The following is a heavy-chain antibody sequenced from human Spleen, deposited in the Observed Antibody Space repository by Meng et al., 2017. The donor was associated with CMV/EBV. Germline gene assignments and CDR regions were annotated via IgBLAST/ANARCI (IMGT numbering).Heavy chain of an antibody. CDR3: ARDREELWLRYFDY. D-gene: IGHD5-18*01. Sequence: AAGFTFSGYSMNRVRPAPGKGLEWVSSISSSSSYIYYAGSVKGRFTISRDNAKNSLYLQMNSLRAEDTAVYYCARDREELWLRYFDYWGQGTLVTVSS. CDR1: GFTFSGYS. J-gene: IGHJ4*02. CDR2: ISSSSSYI. V-gene: IGHV3-21*01.